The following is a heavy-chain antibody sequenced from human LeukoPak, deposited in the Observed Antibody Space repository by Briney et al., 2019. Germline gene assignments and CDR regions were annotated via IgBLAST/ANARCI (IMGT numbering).Heavy chain of an antibody. CDR3: ARGWDYKNYYYFMDV. D-gene: IGHD4-11*01. CDR2: IKPDGSGT. Sequence: GGFLRLSCVVSGFTFTNYWMTWVRQAPGKGLEWVANIKPDGSGTSYVDSVKGRFTISGDNAKNSLYLQMNSLRVEDTAVYYCARGWDYKNYYYFMDVWGKGTTVTVSS. CDR1: GFTFTNYW. J-gene: IGHJ6*03. V-gene: IGHV3-7*01.